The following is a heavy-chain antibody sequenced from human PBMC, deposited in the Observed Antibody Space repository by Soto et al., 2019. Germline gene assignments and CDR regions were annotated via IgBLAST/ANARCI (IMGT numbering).Heavy chain of an antibody. V-gene: IGHV1-58*02. Sequence: GASVKVSCKASGFTFLRSAIHWVRQARGQRPEWIGWIVVGRGNTNYAQKFQDRVTISRDMSTNTVFMDLSSLKSDDTAVYYCAADGAHRPDWFYYGLDVWGQGTTVTVSS. CDR2: IVVGRGNT. CDR1: GFTFLRSA. J-gene: IGHJ6*02. D-gene: IGHD3-9*01. CDR3: AADGAHRPDWFYYGLDV.